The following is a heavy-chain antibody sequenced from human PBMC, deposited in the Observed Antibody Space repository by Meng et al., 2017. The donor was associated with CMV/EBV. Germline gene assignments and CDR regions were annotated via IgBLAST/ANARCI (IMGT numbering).Heavy chain of an antibody. D-gene: IGHD2-2*01. CDR2: IDPSDSYT. V-gene: IGHV5-10-1*01. Sequence: GSGYSFTSYWISWLRQMPGKGLEWMGRIDPSDSYTNYSPSFQGHVTFSADKSISTAYLQWSSLKASDTAMYYCARHYSTMAAYYFDFWGQGTLVTVSS. J-gene: IGHJ4*02. CDR3: ARHYSTMAAYYFDF. CDR1: GYSFTSYW.